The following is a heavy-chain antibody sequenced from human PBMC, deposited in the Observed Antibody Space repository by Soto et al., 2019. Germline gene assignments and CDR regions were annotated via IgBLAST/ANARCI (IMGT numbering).Heavy chain of an antibody. CDR1: GFTFTSSA. CDR2: IVVGSGNT. D-gene: IGHD6-13*01. V-gene: IGHV1-58*01. CDR3: AAGVAAAGTSFDY. J-gene: IGHJ4*02. Sequence: ASVKVSCKASGFTFTSSAVQWVRQARGQRLEWIGWIVVGSGNTNYAQKFQERVTITRDMSTSNAYMELSSLRSEDTAVYYCAAGVAAAGTSFDYWGQGTLVTVSS.